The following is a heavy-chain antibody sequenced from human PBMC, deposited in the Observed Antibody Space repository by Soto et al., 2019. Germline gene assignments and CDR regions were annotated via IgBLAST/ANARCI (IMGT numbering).Heavy chain of an antibody. D-gene: IGHD5-18*01. V-gene: IGHV4-30-4*01. CDR1: GGSISSGDYY. J-gene: IGHJ4*02. CDR2: IYYSGST. CDR3: ASNSYGYTLYDY. Sequence: QVQLQESGPGLVKPSQTLSLTCTVSGGSISSGDYYWSWIRQPPGKGLEWIGYIYYSGSTYYNPSLTSRVTRSVDTSKTQFSQKLSSVTAADTAVYYGASNSYGYTLYDYWGQGTLVTVSS.